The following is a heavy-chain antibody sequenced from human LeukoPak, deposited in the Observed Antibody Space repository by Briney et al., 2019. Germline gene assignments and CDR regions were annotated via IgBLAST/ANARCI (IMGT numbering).Heavy chain of an antibody. CDR1: GFSFSSYA. Sequence: GGSLRLSCAAAGFSFSSYAMSWVRQAPGKGLEWVSAISGSGGSTYYADSVKGRFTISRDNSKTTLYLQMNIMRADDTAVYYCAKDLPIAVAGRGEGYFDYWGQGTLVTVSS. CDR3: AKDLPIAVAGRGEGYFDY. D-gene: IGHD6-19*01. CDR2: ISGSGGST. J-gene: IGHJ4*02. V-gene: IGHV3-23*01.